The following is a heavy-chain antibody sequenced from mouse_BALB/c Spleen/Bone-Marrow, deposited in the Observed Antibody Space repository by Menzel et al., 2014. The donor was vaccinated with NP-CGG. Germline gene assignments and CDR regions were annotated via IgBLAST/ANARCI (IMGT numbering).Heavy chain of an antibody. CDR1: GYTFTSYW. CDR3: ARWGITLAY. V-gene: IGHV1S81*02. J-gene: IGHJ3*01. D-gene: IGHD2-4*01. Sequence: VQLQQSGAELVKPGASVKLSCKASGYTFTSYWMHWVKQRPGQGLEWIGEINPSNGRTNFNEKFKSKATLTVDKSSSTAYMQLSSLTSEDSAVYYCARWGITLAYWGQGTLVTVSA. CDR2: INPSNGRT.